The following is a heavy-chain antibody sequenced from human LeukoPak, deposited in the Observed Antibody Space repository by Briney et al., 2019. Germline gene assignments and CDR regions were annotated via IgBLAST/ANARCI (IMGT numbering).Heavy chain of an antibody. D-gene: IGHD3-9*01. CDR1: GFTFSSYA. Sequence: GGSLRLSCAASGFTFSSYAMTWVRQAPGKGLEWVSAISGGGISTYYADSVKGRFTISRDNSQNTLYLQMNSLTAEDTAVYYCAKDVLRYFDWLVSYWGQGTLVTVSS. V-gene: IGHV3-23*01. J-gene: IGHJ4*02. CDR3: AKDVLRYFDWLVSY. CDR2: ISGGGIST.